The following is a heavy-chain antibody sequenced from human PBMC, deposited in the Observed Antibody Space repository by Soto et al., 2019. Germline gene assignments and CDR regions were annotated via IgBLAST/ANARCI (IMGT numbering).Heavy chain of an antibody. J-gene: IGHJ6*02. V-gene: IGHV5-51*01. Sequence: GESLKISCKGSVDRFTIYWIDWVRQMPGKGLEYMGIIYPGDSDTRYSPAFQGQVTISADKSISTAYLQWSSLKASDTAMYYCARQVAAAGTPGYYYYYGMDVWGQGTTVTVSS. CDR1: VDRFTIYW. D-gene: IGHD6-13*01. CDR2: IYPGDSDT. CDR3: ARQVAAAGTPGYYYYYGMDV.